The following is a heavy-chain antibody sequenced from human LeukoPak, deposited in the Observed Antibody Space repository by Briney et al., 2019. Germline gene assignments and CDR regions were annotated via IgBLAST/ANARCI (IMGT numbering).Heavy chain of an antibody. V-gene: IGHV1-24*01. D-gene: IGHD3-22*01. CDR2: FDPEDGET. CDR3: ATAFGDSSGYYFAY. Sequence: ASVTVSFKVSGYTLTELSMHWVRQAPGKGREWMGGFDPEDGETIYAQKFQGRVTMTEDTSTDTAYMELSSLRSEDTAVYYCATAFGDSSGYYFAYWGQGTLVTVSS. CDR1: GYTLTELS. J-gene: IGHJ4*02.